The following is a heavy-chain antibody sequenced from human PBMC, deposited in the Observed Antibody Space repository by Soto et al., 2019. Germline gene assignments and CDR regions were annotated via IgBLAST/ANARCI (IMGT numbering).Heavy chain of an antibody. D-gene: IGHD2-15*01. CDR3: ARARWYDAFDV. V-gene: IGHV4-38-2*01. J-gene: IGHJ3*01. Sequence: SETLSLTCAVSGFFISSGNYWGWIRKPPGKGLEWIGSIFHGGNTYYNPSLKSRATISVDMSKNQFSLKLNSVTAADTAVYYCARARWYDAFDVWGQGTVVTVSS. CDR2: IFHGGNT. CDR1: GFFISSGNY.